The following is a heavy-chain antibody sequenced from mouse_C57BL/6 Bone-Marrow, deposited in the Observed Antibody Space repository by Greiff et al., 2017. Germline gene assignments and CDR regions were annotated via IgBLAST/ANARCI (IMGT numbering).Heavy chain of an antibody. CDR1: GYTFTSYW. Sequence: QVQLQQPGAELVKPGASVKLSCKASGYTFTSYWMHWVKQRPGRGLEWMGRRDTNSGGTKYNEKFNSNATLTVDRPASTAYMQLSSLTSEDSAVYYCARRGYYGSSYDWYFDVWGTGTTVTVSS. CDR2: RDTNSGGT. V-gene: IGHV1-72*01. J-gene: IGHJ1*03. CDR3: ARRGYYGSSYDWYFDV. D-gene: IGHD1-1*01.